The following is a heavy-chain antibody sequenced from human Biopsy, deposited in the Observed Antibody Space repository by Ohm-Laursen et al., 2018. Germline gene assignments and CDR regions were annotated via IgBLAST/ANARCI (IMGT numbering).Heavy chain of an antibody. J-gene: IGHJ6*02. CDR2: IYYSGST. CDR3: ARATSSTGWPYYYFYGMDV. V-gene: IGHV4-59*01. CDR1: GGSFSGYY. D-gene: IGHD2-2*01. Sequence: TLSLTCAVYGGSFSGYYWSWIRQTPGKGLEWIGYIYYSGSTNYNPSLKSRVTISVDTSKNQFSLRLNSVTAADTAVYYCARATSSTGWPYYYFYGMDVWGQGTTVTVSS.